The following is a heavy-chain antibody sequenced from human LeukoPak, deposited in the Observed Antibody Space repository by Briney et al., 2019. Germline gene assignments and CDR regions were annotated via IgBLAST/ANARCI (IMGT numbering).Heavy chain of an antibody. D-gene: IGHD6-19*01. J-gene: IGHJ5*02. CDR3: ARASGDEQWLLFEICFDP. Sequence: GSVKVSCKASGYTFSSYGMSWVRQAPGQGLEWMGWISAYNGNTNYAEKLQGRVTMTRDKSKSTVYMEMRSLRSDDTAVYYCARASGDEQWLLFEICFDPWGQGTLVTVSS. CDR1: GYTFSSYG. V-gene: IGHV1-18*01. CDR2: ISAYNGNT.